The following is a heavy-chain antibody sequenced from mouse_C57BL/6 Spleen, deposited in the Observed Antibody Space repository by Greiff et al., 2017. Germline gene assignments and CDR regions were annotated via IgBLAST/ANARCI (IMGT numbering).Heavy chain of an antibody. Sequence: QVHVKQSGAELARPGASVKLSCKASGYTFTSYGISWVKQRTGQSLEWIGEIYPRSGNTYYNEKFKGKATLTADKSSSTAYMELRSLTSEDSAVYFCARRAVGDYAMDYWGQRTSVTVSS. J-gene: IGHJ4*01. V-gene: IGHV1-81*01. D-gene: IGHD3-3*01. CDR1: GYTFTSYG. CDR3: ARRAVGDYAMDY. CDR2: IYPRSGNT.